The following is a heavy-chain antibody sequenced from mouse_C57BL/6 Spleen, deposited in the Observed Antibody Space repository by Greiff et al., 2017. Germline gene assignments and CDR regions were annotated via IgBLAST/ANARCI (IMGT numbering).Heavy chain of an antibody. J-gene: IGHJ3*01. CDR3: ASGNDYDEGFAY. D-gene: IGHD2-4*01. CDR1: GYTFTSYW. V-gene: IGHV1-69*01. CDR2: IDPSDSYT. Sequence: QVQLQQSGAELVMPGASVKLSCKASGYTFTSYWMHWVKQRPGQGLEWIGEIDPSDSYTNYNQKFKGKSTLTVDKSSSTAYMQLSSLTSEDSAVXDCASGNDYDEGFAYWGQGTLVTVSA.